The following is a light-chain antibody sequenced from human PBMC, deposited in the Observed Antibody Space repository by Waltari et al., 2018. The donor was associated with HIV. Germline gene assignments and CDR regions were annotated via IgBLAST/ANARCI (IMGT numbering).Light chain of an antibody. CDR2: GNN. V-gene: IGLV1-40*01. CDR3: QSYDRSLSGWV. Sequence: QSVLTQPPSVSGALGQRVTISCTGSSSNIGAGYNVHWYQQIAGTAPKLLIYGNNNRPSGVPDRFSGSKSGTSASLAITGLQAEDEADYYCQSYDRSLSGWVFGGGTKLTVL. CDR1: SSNIGAGYN. J-gene: IGLJ3*02.